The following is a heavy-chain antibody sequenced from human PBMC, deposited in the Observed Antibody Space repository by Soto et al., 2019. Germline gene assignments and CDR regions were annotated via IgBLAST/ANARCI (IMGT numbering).Heavy chain of an antibody. Sequence: QVQLVESGGGVVQPGRSLRLSCAASGFTFSTYAMQWVRHAPGEGLEWVAVISYDGGNKYYADSVKGGFNISRDNSKNALDLQMNSLRGEDTAVYYCARAFYGDYGGADYWGQGTLVTVSS. CDR3: ARAFYGDYGGADY. V-gene: IGHV3-30-3*01. J-gene: IGHJ4*02. CDR1: GFTFSTYA. CDR2: ISYDGGNK. D-gene: IGHD4-17*01.